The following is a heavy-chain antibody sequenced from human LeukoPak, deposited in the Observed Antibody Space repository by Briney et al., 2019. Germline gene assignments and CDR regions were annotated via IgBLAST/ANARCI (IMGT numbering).Heavy chain of an antibody. D-gene: IGHD1-26*01. CDR1: GFTFSDYY. J-gene: IGHJ4*02. Sequence: GGSLRLSCAASGFTFSDYYMSWIRQAPGKGLEWVSYISSSGSTIYYADSVKGRFTISRDNAKSSLYLQMNSLRAEDTAVYYCTREERIVGAAFDYWGQGTLVTVSS. CDR2: ISSSGSTI. V-gene: IGHV3-11*01. CDR3: TREERIVGAAFDY.